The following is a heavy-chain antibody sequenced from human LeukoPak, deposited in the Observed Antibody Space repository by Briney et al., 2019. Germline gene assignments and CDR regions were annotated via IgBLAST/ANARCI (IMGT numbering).Heavy chain of an antibody. D-gene: IGHD3-10*02. V-gene: IGHV1-8*01. Sequence: GASVKVSCKAYGYTLTSYDINWVRQATGQGLEWMGWMNPNSGNTGYAQKFQGRVSMTRDTSISTAYMEMSSLRSEDTAVYYCARGPVEAVFGVSTEDWGQGTPVTVSS. CDR1: GYTLTSYD. CDR3: ARGPVEAVFGVSTED. CDR2: MNPNSGNT. J-gene: IGHJ4*03.